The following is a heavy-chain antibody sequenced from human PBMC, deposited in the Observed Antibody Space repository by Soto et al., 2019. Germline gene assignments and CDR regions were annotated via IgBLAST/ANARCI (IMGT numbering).Heavy chain of an antibody. Sequence: QVQLVESGGGVVQPGRSLRLSCAASGFTFSSYAMHWVRQAPGKGLEWVAIISYDGTNKYYADSVKGRFTISRDNSKNTLYLQLNSLRPADTAMYYCGILSSGNDNGDYFDYWGQGTLVTVSS. CDR3: GILSSGNDNGDYFDY. CDR2: ISYDGTNK. V-gene: IGHV3-30*03. D-gene: IGHD1-1*01. CDR1: GFTFSSYA. J-gene: IGHJ4*02.